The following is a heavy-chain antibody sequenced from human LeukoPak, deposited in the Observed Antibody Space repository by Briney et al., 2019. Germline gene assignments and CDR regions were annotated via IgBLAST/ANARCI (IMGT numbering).Heavy chain of an antibody. Sequence: SETLSLTCTVSGGSINSYYWSWIRQPPGKGLEWIGYIYYSGSTNYNPSLKSRVTISVDTSKNQFSLKVSSVTAADTAVYYCARDWANCNGGSCSSDWFDPWGQGTLVTVSS. CDR3: ARDWANCNGGSCSSDWFDP. D-gene: IGHD2-15*01. CDR2: IYYSGST. J-gene: IGHJ5*02. V-gene: IGHV4-59*01. CDR1: GGSINSYY.